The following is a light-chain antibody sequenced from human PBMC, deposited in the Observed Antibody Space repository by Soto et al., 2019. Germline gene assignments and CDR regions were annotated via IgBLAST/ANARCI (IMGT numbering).Light chain of an antibody. J-gene: IGKJ1*01. CDR1: QDISNF. Sequence: DLQMTQSPISLSASIGDRVTVTCRASQDISNFLNWYQQKPGKALKLLIYAASNLQSGVPSRFSGSRSGTDFTLTINNLQPEDFATYYCQQSYSTPRTFGQGTKMEIK. V-gene: IGKV1-39*01. CDR2: AAS. CDR3: QQSYSTPRT.